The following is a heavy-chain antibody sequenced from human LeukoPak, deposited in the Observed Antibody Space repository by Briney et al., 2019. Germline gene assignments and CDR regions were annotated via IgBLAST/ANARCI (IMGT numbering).Heavy chain of an antibody. Sequence: GGSLRLSCAASGFTFSSYAMHWVRQAPGKGLEWVAVISYDGSNKYYADSVKGRFTISRDNSKNTLYLQMNSLRAEDTAVYYCARDRGSGYYLFDPWGQGTLVTVS. D-gene: IGHD3-22*01. CDR3: ARDRGSGYYLFDP. V-gene: IGHV3-30*14. CDR1: GFTFSSYA. J-gene: IGHJ5*02. CDR2: ISYDGSNK.